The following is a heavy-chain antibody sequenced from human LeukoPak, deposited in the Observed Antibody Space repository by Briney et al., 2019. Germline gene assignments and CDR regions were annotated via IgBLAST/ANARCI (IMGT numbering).Heavy chain of an antibody. Sequence: GGSLRLSCAASGFIFSSYAMNWVRQAPGKGLEWVSAISDSGDSTYYADSVKGRFTISRDNSRNTLYLQMNSLRAEETAVYYCAKRGGTGTKYFDYWGQGTLVTVSS. CDR1: GFIFSSYA. J-gene: IGHJ4*02. CDR2: ISDSGDST. CDR3: AKRGGTGTKYFDY. D-gene: IGHD1-1*01. V-gene: IGHV3-23*01.